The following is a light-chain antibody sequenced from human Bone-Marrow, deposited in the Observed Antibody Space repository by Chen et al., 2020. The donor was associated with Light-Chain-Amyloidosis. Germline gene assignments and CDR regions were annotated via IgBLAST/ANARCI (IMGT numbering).Light chain of an antibody. CDR3: QQYDTSALN. Sequence: EIVLTQSPGTLSLSPGEGANLSCRASRTISSNYLTWYQQKFGQAPRLLMYGSSSRATGIPDRLTGSGSGTDFTHTSNRMEPEDFAMYNCQQYDTSALNFGGGTKVEIK. CDR1: RTISSNY. CDR2: GSS. J-gene: IGKJ4*01. V-gene: IGKV3-20*01.